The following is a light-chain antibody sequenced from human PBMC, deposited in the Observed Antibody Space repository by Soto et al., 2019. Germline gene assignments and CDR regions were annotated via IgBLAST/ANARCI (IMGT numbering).Light chain of an antibody. CDR1: QSVGSL. V-gene: IGKV3-15*01. Sequence: EVEMTQSPATLSVSPGERATLSCRASQSVGSLLAWYQKKPGQAPRLLIYGASTRATGIPARFSGSGSGTEFTLTISGLQSEDSAVYYCQQYNNWPPYTFGQGTKLEIK. CDR3: QQYNNWPPYT. CDR2: GAS. J-gene: IGKJ2*01.